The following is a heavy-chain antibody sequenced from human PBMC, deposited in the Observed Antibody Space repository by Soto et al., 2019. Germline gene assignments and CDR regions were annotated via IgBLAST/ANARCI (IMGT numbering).Heavy chain of an antibody. J-gene: IGHJ5*02. V-gene: IGHV4-39*07. CDR3: ARDRHILTGYYTLTPEYNWFDP. D-gene: IGHD3-9*01. Sequence: PSETLSLTCAVSGGSISSGGYSWGWIRQPPGKGLEWIGSIYYSGSTYYNPSLKSRVTISVDTSKNQFSLKLSSVTAADTAVYYCARDRHILTGYYTLTPEYNWFDPWGQGTLVTVSS. CDR1: GGSISSGGYS. CDR2: IYYSGST.